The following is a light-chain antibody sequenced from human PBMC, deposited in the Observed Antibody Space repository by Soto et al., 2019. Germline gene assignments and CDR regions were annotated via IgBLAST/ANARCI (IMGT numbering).Light chain of an antibody. Sequence: DIVMTQSPDSLAVALGERASINCKSSQSVLYSSNNMNYLAWYQQKLGQPPKLLIYWASTRASGVPDRFSGSGSGTDFTLTISSLQAADVAVYYCHQYYSAPYTFGRGTKLEIK. V-gene: IGKV4-1*01. J-gene: IGKJ2*01. CDR1: QSVLYSSNNMNY. CDR3: HQYYSAPYT. CDR2: WAS.